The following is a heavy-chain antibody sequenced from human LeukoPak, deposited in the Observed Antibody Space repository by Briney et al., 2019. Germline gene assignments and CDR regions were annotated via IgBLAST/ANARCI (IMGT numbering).Heavy chain of an antibody. Sequence: PGGSLRLSCAASGFTVSSNYMSWVRQAPGKGLEWVSVIYSGGSTFYADSVKGRFTISRDTSKNTLYLQMNSLRTEDPAVYYCARGGLYVNTAMIRHWYFHIWGRGTLVTVSS. D-gene: IGHD5-18*01. CDR2: IYSGGST. V-gene: IGHV3-53*01. CDR3: ARGGLYVNTAMIRHWYFHI. CDR1: GFTVSSNY. J-gene: IGHJ2*01.